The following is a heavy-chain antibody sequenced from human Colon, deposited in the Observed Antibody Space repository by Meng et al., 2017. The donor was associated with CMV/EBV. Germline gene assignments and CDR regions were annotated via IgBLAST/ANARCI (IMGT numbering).Heavy chain of an antibody. CDR2: TRSKTYGGTT. J-gene: IGHJ6*02. CDR1: GFIFDDSA. Sequence: GESLKISCTVSGFIFDDSAMSWVRQAPGKGLEWVGLTRSKTYGGTTEYAASVKGRFTISRDDSKSIAYLQMNSLKTEDTAVYYCTRGPYHQPRGLDVWGQGTTVTVSS. V-gene: IGHV3-49*04. CDR3: TRGPYHQPRGLDV. D-gene: IGHD2-2*01.